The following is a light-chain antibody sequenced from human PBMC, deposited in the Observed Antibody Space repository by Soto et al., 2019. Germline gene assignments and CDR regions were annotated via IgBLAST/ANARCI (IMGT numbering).Light chain of an antibody. Sequence: EIVLTQSPGTLSLSPGERATLSCRASQSVSSSYLAWYQQKPGQAPRLLLYGASSRATGIPDRFSGSGSGTDFTLTISRLEPEDFAVYYGQQYDSSPYTFGPGTKLEIK. J-gene: IGKJ2*01. V-gene: IGKV3-20*01. CDR3: QQYDSSPYT. CDR2: GAS. CDR1: QSVSSSY.